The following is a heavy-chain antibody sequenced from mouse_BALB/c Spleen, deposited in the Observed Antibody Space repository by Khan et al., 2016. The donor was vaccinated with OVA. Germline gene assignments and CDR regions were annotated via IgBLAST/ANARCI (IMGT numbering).Heavy chain of an antibody. J-gene: IGHJ4*01. V-gene: IGHV3-2*02. Sequence: EVQLQESGPGLVKPSQSLSLTCTVTGYSITSDYAWDWIRQFPGNKLEWMGYISYGGSTNYNPSLKSRISITRGTSKNQFFLQLNSVTTEDTATYYCARKNDYGYAMDYWGQGTSVTVSS. CDR1: GYSITSDYA. CDR3: ARKNDYGYAMDY. CDR2: ISYGGST. D-gene: IGHD1-1*01.